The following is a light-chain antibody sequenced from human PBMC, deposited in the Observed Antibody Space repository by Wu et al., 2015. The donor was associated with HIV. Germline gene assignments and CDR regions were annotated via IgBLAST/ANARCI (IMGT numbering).Light chain of an antibody. V-gene: IGKV3-15*01. CDR2: DAS. J-gene: IGKJ4*01. Sequence: EIVMTQSPATLSVSPGERATLSCRASQTIGNNLAWYQQKPGQAPRLLIYDASTRATGIPARFSGSGSGTEFTLTISSLQSEDFAVYYCQHYNSSAVTVFGRG. CDR1: QTIGNN. CDR3: QHYNSSAVTV.